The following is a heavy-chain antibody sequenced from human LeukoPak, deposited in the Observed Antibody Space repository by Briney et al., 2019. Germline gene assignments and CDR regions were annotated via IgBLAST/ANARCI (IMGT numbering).Heavy chain of an antibody. CDR3: ARGGVLWFGELVWFDP. Sequence: SETLSLTCTVSGGSISSGGYYWSWIRQHPGTGLEWIGYIYYSGSTYYNPSLKSRVTISVDTSKNQFSLELSSVTAADTAVYYCARGGVLWFGELVWFDPWGQGTLVTVSS. D-gene: IGHD3-10*01. CDR1: GGSISSGGYY. CDR2: IYYSGST. V-gene: IGHV4-31*03. J-gene: IGHJ5*02.